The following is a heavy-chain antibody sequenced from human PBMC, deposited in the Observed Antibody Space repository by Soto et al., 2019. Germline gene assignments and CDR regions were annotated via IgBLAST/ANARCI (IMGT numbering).Heavy chain of an antibody. CDR1: GGSFSSGGYY. D-gene: IGHD6-6*01. CDR3: ARCSKLNNWFDP. J-gene: IGHJ5*02. V-gene: IGHV4-31*03. Sequence: PSETLSLTCTVSGGSFSSGGYYWSWIRQHPGKGLEWIGYIYYSGSTYYNPSLKSRVTISVDTSKNQFSLKLSSVTAADTAVYYCARCSKLNNWFDPWGQGTLVTAPQ. CDR2: IYYSGST.